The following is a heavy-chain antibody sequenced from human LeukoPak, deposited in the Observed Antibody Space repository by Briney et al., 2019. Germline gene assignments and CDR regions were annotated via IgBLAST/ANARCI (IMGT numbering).Heavy chain of an antibody. J-gene: IGHJ5*02. D-gene: IGHD4-23*01. CDR2: IYYSGST. CDR1: GGSISSSSYY. CDR3: ARIYGGYSNL. V-gene: IGHV4-39*07. Sequence: SETLSLTCTVSGGSISSSSYYWGWIRQPPGKGLEWIGSIYYSGSTYYNPSLKSRVTISVDTSKNQFSLKLISVTAADTAVYCCARIYGGYSNLWGQGTLVTVSS.